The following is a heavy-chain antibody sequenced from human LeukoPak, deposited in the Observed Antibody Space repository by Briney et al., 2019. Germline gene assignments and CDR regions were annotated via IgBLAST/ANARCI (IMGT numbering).Heavy chain of an antibody. V-gene: IGHV1-18*01. CDR1: GHTFTSYG. J-gene: IGHJ4*02. CDR3: ARALSRGYSGYDYGLGY. D-gene: IGHD5-12*01. CDR2: ISAYNGNT. Sequence: GASVKVSCKASGHTFTSYGISWVRQAPGQGLEWMGWISAYNGNTNYAQKLQGRVTMTTDTSTSTAYMELRSLRSDDTAVYYCARALSRGYSGYDYGLGYWGQGTLVTVSS.